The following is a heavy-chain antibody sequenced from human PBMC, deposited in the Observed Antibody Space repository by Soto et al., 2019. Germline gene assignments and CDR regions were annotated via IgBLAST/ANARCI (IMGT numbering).Heavy chain of an antibody. CDR3: ARSGWHHRHYYYYGMGV. J-gene: IGHJ6*02. V-gene: IGHV5-10-1*01. CDR1: GYSFTSYW. CDR2: IDPSDSYT. Sequence: PGESLKISCNGSGYSFTSYWISWVRQMPGKGLEWMGRIDPSDSYTNYSPSFQGHVTISADKSISTAYLQWSSLKASDTAMYYCARSGWHHRHYYYYGMGVWGQGTTVTVSS. D-gene: IGHD2-15*01.